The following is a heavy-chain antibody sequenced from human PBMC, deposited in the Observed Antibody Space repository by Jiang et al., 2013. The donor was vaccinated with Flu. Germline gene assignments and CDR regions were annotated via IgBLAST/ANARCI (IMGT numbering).Heavy chain of an antibody. V-gene: IGHV1-69*01. CDR3: ARDSSSEAYPLLLYYFDL. D-gene: IGHD1-26*01. CDR2: FGTA. J-gene: IGHJ2*01. Sequence: FGTANYAQKFQGRLKITADESTSTAYMELSSLTSEDTAVYYCARDSSSEAYPLLLYYFDLWGRGTLITVSS.